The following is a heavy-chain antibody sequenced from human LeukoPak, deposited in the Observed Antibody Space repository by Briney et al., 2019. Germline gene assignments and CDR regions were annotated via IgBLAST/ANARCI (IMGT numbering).Heavy chain of an antibody. J-gene: IGHJ4*02. Sequence: SETLSLTCTVSGGSISSGGYYWSWIRQPPGKGLEWIGYIYHSGCTYYNPSLKSRVTISVDRSKNQFSLKLSSVTAADTAVYYCARDSPPLYYFDYWGQGTLVTVSS. CDR3: ARDSPPLYYFDY. CDR2: IYHSGCT. V-gene: IGHV4-30-2*01. CDR1: GGSISSGGYY.